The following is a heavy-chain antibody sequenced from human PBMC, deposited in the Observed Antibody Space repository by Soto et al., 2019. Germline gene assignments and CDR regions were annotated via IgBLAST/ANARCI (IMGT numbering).Heavy chain of an antibody. J-gene: IGHJ6*03. Sequence: GGSLRLSCAASGFTFSSYSMNWVRQAPGKGLEWVSSISSSSSYIYYADSVKGRFTISRDNAKNSLYLQMNSLRAEDTAVYYCARDPGYSRSWYSKRTYYYYMDVWGKGTTVTVSS. D-gene: IGHD6-13*01. V-gene: IGHV3-21*01. CDR2: ISSSSSYI. CDR1: GFTFSSYS. CDR3: ARDPGYSRSWYSKRTYYYYMDV.